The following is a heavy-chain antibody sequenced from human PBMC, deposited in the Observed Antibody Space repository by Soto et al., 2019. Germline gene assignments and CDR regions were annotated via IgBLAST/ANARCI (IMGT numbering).Heavy chain of an antibody. CDR1: GYTFTSYG. CDR2: ISGYDGNT. D-gene: IGHD1-1*01. CDR3: ARHNSQWPNWFDP. Sequence: QVQLVQSGAEVKKPGASVKVSGKASGYTFTSYGISWVRQAPGQGLEWVGWISGYDGNTDYAQKFQGRVTMTTDTSTSTAYMDLRSLRSDDTAVYYCARHNSQWPNWFDPWGQGTLVTVSS. V-gene: IGHV1-18*01. J-gene: IGHJ5*02.